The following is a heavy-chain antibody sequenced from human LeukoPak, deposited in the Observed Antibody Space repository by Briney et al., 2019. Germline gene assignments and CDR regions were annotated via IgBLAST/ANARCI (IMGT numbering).Heavy chain of an antibody. CDR3: AKGGNYGSGSYLDWFDP. V-gene: IGHV3-9*01. Sequence: GGSLRLSCAASGVTFADYAMRWVRQAPGKGLGCVSGISWNSGSIGYADSAKGRFTISRDNAKTSLYLQMNSLRAEDTALYYCAKGGNYGSGSYLDWFDPWGQGTMVTVSS. CDR2: ISWNSGSI. CDR1: GVTFADYA. J-gene: IGHJ5*02. D-gene: IGHD3-10*01.